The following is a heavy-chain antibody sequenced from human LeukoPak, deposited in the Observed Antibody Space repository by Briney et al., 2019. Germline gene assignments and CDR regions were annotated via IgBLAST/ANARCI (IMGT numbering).Heavy chain of an antibody. Sequence: ASVKVSCKASGYTFKNYGISWVRQAPGQGLEWMGWINPNSGGTNYAQKFQGRVTMTRDTSISTAYMELSRLRSDDTAVYYCARDKNGALDYWGQGTLVTVSS. CDR1: GYTFKNYG. J-gene: IGHJ4*02. D-gene: IGHD4-17*01. CDR3: ARDKNGALDY. CDR2: INPNSGGT. V-gene: IGHV1-2*02.